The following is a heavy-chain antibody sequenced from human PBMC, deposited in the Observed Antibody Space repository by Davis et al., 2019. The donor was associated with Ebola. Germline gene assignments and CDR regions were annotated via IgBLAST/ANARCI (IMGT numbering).Heavy chain of an antibody. CDR1: GFTFSSYG. CDR3: ARVDSSGSIDY. J-gene: IGHJ4*02. CDR2: IWYDSSNK. D-gene: IGHD6-19*01. Sequence: GGSLRLSCAASGFTFSSYGMHWVRQAPGEGLEWVAVIWYDSSNKYYADSVKGRFTISRDNSKNTLYLQMNSLRAEDTAVYYCARVDSSGSIDYWGQGTLVTVSS. V-gene: IGHV3-33*01.